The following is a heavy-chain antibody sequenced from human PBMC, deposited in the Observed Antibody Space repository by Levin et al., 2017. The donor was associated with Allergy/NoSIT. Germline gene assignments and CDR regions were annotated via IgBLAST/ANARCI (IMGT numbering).Heavy chain of an antibody. CDR1: GGSFSGYY. Sequence: SETLSLTCAVYGGSFSGYYWSWIRQPPGKGLEWIGEINHSGSTNYNPSLKSRVTISVDTSKNQFSLKLSSVTAADTAVYYCASWAPPGLGDSSSWYVHPHPRRGYFDYWGQGTLVTVSS. CDR2: INHSGST. D-gene: IGHD6-13*01. J-gene: IGHJ4*02. V-gene: IGHV4-34*01. CDR3: ASWAPPGLGDSSSWYVHPHPRRGYFDY.